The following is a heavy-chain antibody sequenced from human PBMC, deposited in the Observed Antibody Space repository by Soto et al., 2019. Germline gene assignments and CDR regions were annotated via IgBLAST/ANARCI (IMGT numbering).Heavy chain of an antibody. CDR1: GGTFSSYT. D-gene: IGHD5-12*01. CDR3: ARDGDGYNFDY. V-gene: IGHV1-69*08. J-gene: IGHJ4*02. CDR2: IIPILGIA. Sequence: QVQLVQSGAEVKKPGSSVKVSCKASGGTFSSYTISWVRQAPGQGIEWMGRIIPILGIANYAQKFQGRVTITADKSTSTAYMELSSLRSEDTAVYYCARDGDGYNFDYWGQGTLVTVSS.